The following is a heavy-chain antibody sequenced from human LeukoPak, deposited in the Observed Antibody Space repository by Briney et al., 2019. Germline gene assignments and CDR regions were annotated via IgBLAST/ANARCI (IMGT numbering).Heavy chain of an antibody. V-gene: IGHV3-43D*03. CDR3: ASAGGYSHPCDY. CDR1: GFTFDDYA. D-gene: IGHD5-18*01. J-gene: IGHJ4*02. Sequence: GGSLRLSCAASGFTFDDYAMHWVRQVPGKGLEWVSLISWDGETTHYTDSVKGRFTISRDNSKNSLYLQMNSLRVDDTALYYCASAGGYSHPCDYWGQGTLVTVSS. CDR2: ISWDGETT.